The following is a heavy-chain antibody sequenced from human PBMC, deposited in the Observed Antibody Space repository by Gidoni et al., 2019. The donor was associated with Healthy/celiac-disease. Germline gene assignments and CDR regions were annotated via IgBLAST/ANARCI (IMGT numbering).Heavy chain of an antibody. CDR2: IYYSGST. CDR1: GGSISSYY. V-gene: IGHV4-59*01. Sequence: QVQLQESGPGLVKPSETLSLTCTVSGGSISSYYWSWIRQPPGKGLEWIGYIYYSGSTNYNPSLKSRVTISVDTSKNQFSLKLSSVTAADTAVYYCARKDWRGYDSSGSPVDWGQGTLVTVSS. D-gene: IGHD3-22*01. J-gene: IGHJ4*02. CDR3: ARKDWRGYDSSGSPVD.